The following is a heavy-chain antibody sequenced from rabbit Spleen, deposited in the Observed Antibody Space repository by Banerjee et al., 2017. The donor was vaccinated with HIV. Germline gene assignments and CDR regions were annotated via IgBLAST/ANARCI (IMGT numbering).Heavy chain of an antibody. V-gene: IGHV1S40*01. CDR3: VRDDGSYDYIDGYFNL. D-gene: IGHD6-1*01. CDR1: GFSLTSSDY. CDR2: INAGSSGFT. Sequence: QSLEESGGDLVKPGASLTLTCTASGFSLTSSDYMCWVRQAPGMGLEWIACINAGSSGFTYHASWAKDRFTISKTSSTTVTLQMTSLTAADTATYFCVRDDGSYDYIDGYFNLWGPGTLVTVS. J-gene: IGHJ4*01.